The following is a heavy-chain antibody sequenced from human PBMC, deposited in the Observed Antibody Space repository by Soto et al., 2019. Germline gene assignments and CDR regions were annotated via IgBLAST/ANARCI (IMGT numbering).Heavy chain of an antibody. CDR3: ARSDKYYDILTGRYYYYGMDV. Sequence: GSLRLSCAASGFTFSSYGMHWVRQAPGKGLEWVAVIWYDGSNKYYADSVKGRFTISRDNSKNTLYLQMNSLRAEDTAVYYCARSDKYYDILTGRYYYYGMDVWGQGTTVTVSS. D-gene: IGHD3-9*01. CDR1: GFTFSSYG. J-gene: IGHJ6*02. CDR2: IWYDGSNK. V-gene: IGHV3-33*01.